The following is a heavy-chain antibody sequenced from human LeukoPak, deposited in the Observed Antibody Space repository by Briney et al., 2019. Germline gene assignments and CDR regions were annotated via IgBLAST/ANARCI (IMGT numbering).Heavy chain of an antibody. D-gene: IGHD4-17*01. V-gene: IGHV4-61*02. CDR3: ATERVYGVSSPAFDS. CDR2: IYTGGNA. Sequence: SETLSLTCTVSGGSINSPSFYWSWLRQPAGKGLEWIGRIYTGGNAKSNPSLESRVTISVDTSRSQFSLKLSSVTAADMAIYYCATERVYGVSSPAFDSWGQGTLVTVSS. CDR1: GGSINSPSFY. J-gene: IGHJ4*02.